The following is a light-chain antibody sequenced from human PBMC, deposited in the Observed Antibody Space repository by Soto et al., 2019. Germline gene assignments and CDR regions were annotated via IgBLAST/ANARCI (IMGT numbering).Light chain of an antibody. CDR3: QQRGTWPLT. CDR2: NAS. V-gene: IGKV3-11*01. Sequence: EIVLTQSPATLSLSPGARATLSCRASQGVSTYLAWYQQKPGQAPRLLIYNASNRATGIPARFSGSGSGTDFTLTISSLEPEDFAVYYCQQRGTWPLTFGQGTRLEI. J-gene: IGKJ5*01. CDR1: QGVSTY.